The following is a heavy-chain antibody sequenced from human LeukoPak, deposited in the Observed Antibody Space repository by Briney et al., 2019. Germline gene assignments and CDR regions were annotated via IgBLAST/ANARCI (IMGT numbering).Heavy chain of an antibody. CDR1: GGSFSGYY. CDR2: INHSGST. J-gene: IGHJ4*02. CDR3: ARIPHYSSGWYRFRTYYYYDY. Sequence: SETLSLTCAVYGGSFSGYYWSWIRQPPGKGLEWIGEINHSGSTNYNPSLKSRVTISVDTSKNQFSLKLSSVTAADTAVYYCARIPHYSSGWYRFRTYYYYDYWGQGTLVTVSS. V-gene: IGHV4-34*01. D-gene: IGHD6-19*01.